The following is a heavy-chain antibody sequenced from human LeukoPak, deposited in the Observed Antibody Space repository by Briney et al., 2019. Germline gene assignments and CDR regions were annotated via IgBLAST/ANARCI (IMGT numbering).Heavy chain of an antibody. CDR3: ERDRVTHSGRHLVDP. CDR2: IYTSGST. CDR1: RSTISSYY. J-gene: IGHJ5*02. Sequence: SETRSLTRTVTRSTISSYYWNLIRQPAGKGLEWIGRIYTSGSTNYNPSLKSRVTMSVDTSKNQFSLKLSSVTAADTAVYYCERDRVTHSGRHLVDPWAQGTLVTVSS. V-gene: IGHV4-4*07. D-gene: IGHD1-26*01.